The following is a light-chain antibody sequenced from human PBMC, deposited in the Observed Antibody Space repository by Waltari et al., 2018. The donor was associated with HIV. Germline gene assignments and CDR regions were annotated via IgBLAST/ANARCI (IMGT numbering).Light chain of an antibody. Sequence: DIQMTQSPSSLSASVGDRVTITCRASQSISSYLNWYQQKPGKAPELLIYAASSLQSGVPSRFSGSGSGTDFTLTISSLQPADFATYYCQQSNSTPYTFGQGTKLEIK. CDR1: QSISSY. J-gene: IGKJ2*01. CDR2: AAS. CDR3: QQSNSTPYT. V-gene: IGKV1-39*01.